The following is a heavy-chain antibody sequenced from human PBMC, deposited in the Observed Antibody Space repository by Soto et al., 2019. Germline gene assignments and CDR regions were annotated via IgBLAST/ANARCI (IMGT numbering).Heavy chain of an antibody. J-gene: IGHJ4*02. CDR3: ARARICGATQDC. CDR2: MNPNSGNT. CDR1: GYTFTSYD. Sequence: ASVKVSCKASGYTFTSYDINWVRQATGQGLEWMGWMNPNSGNTGYAQKFQGRVTMTRNTSISTAYMELSSLRSEDTAVYYCARARICGATQDCWGRGTLVAVSS. V-gene: IGHV1-8*01. D-gene: IGHD3-3*01.